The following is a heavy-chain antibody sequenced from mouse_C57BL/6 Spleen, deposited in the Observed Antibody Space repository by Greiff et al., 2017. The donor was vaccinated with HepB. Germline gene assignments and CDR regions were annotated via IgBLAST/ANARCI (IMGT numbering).Heavy chain of an antibody. D-gene: IGHD1-1*01. CDR1: GYTFTSYW. J-gene: IGHJ4*01. CDR2: IDPSDSET. Sequence: QVQLKQSGAELVRPGSSVKLSCKASGYTFTSYWMHWVKQRPIQGLEWIGNIDPSDSETHYNQKFKDKATLTVDKSSSTAYMQLSSLTSEDSAVYYCARSGVTTVVADYYAMDYWGQGTSVTVSS. V-gene: IGHV1-52*01. CDR3: ARSGVTTVVADYYAMDY.